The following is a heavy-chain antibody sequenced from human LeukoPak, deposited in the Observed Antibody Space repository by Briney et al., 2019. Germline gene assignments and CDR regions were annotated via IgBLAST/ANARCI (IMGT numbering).Heavy chain of an antibody. J-gene: IGHJ4*02. CDR2: IYSGGIT. CDR1: GFTVSSKF. D-gene: IGHD3-16*01. Sequence: PGESLRLSCAASGFTVSSKFMHWVRQAPGKGLEWVSVIYSGGITYYADSVKGRFTVSRDNSRNTMYLHMNSLKVEDTAVYYCAKDEVTSGGGLDYWGQGTLVTVSS. CDR3: AKDEVTSGGGLDY. V-gene: IGHV3-53*01.